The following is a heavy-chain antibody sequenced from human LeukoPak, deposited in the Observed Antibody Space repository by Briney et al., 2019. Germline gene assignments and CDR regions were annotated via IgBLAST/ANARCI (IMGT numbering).Heavy chain of an antibody. J-gene: IGHJ4*02. V-gene: IGHV1-2*02. CDR3: ARGKGSVVVVVAALYYFDY. Sequence: ASVKVSCKASGYTFTGYYIHWVRQAPGQGLEWTGWINCNSGGTNYAQKFQGRVTMTRDTSISTAYMELSRLRSDDTAVYYCARGKGSVVVVVAALYYFDYWGQGTLVTVSS. D-gene: IGHD2-15*01. CDR1: GYTFTGYY. CDR2: INCNSGGT.